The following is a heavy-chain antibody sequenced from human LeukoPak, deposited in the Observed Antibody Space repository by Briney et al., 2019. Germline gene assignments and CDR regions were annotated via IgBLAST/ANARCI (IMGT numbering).Heavy chain of an antibody. J-gene: IGHJ4*02. CDR2: IGSDDST. CDR1: GGSISSYY. CDR3: AKDLHFWSGIDY. Sequence: PSETLSLTCTVSGGSISSYYWSWVRQAPGKGLEWVSGIGSDDSTHYAESVKGRFTISRDNSKNTLYLQMNSLETEDTAIYYCAKDLHFWSGIDYWGQGTLVTVSS. V-gene: IGHV3-53*01. D-gene: IGHD3-3*02.